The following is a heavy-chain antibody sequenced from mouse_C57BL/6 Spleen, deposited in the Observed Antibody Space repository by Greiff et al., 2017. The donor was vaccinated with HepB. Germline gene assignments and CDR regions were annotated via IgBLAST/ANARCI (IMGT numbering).Heavy chain of an antibody. CDR1: GYSITSGYD. D-gene: IGHD4-1*01. Sequence: EVMLVESGPGMVKPSQSLSLTCTVTGYSITSGYDWHWIRHFPGNKLEWMGYISYSGSTNYNPSLKSRISITHDTSKNHFFLKLNSVTTEDTATYYCARVGWDGEDYFDYWGQGTTLTVSS. J-gene: IGHJ2*01. V-gene: IGHV3-1*01. CDR3: ARVGWDGEDYFDY. CDR2: ISYSGST.